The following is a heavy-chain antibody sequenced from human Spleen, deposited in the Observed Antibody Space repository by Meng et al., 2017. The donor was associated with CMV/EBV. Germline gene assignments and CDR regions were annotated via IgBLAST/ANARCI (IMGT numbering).Heavy chain of an antibody. D-gene: IGHD5-18*01. J-gene: IGHJ4*02. V-gene: IGHV4-39*07. Sequence: GSRRLSCTVSGGAISSSSYYWGSIRQPPGKGLEWIGSIYYSGSTYYNPSLKSRVTISVDTSKNQFSLKLSSVTAADTAVYYCARAGSWVQIDDWGQGTGVTVSS. CDR1: GGAISSSSYY. CDR3: ARAGSWVQIDD. CDR2: IYYSGST.